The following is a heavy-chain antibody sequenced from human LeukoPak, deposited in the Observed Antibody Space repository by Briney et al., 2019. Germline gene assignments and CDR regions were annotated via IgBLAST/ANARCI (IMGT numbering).Heavy chain of an antibody. CDR3: ATYITYYYGSGSYYQSIFDY. CDR2: ISAYNGNT. J-gene: IGHJ4*02. Sequence: ASVKVSCKASGYTFTSYGISWVRQAPGQGLEWMGWISAYNGNTNYAQKFQGRVTMTEDTSTDTAYMELSSLRSEDTAVYYCATYITYYYGSGSYYQSIFDYWGQGTLVTVSS. V-gene: IGHV1-18*01. CDR1: GYTFTSYG. D-gene: IGHD3-10*01.